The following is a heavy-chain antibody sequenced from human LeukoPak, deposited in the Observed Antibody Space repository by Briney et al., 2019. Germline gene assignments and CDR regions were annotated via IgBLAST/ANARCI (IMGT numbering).Heavy chain of an antibody. J-gene: IGHJ3*02. CDR1: GFTFSSYA. CDR3: AKGGKRDAFDI. V-gene: IGHV3-23*01. D-gene: IGHD1-1*01. CDR2: VSGSGGST. Sequence: GGSLRLSCAASGFTFSSYAMSWVRQTPGKGLEWVSSVSGSGGSTYYADSVKGRFTISRDNSKNTLYVQMNSLRAEDTAVYYCAKGGKRDAFDIWGQGTMVTVSS.